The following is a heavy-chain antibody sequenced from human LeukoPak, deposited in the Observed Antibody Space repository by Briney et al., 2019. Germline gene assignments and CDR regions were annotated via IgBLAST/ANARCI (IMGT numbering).Heavy chain of an antibody. J-gene: IGHJ4*02. CDR2: VDYSGGT. CDR1: GGSISSVTDY. D-gene: IGHD6-19*01. CDR3: AGERGEEYSSGWYKTNYFDN. V-gene: IGHV4-39*07. Sequence: SETLSLTCTVSGGSISSVTDYWAWIRQPPGKGLEWIASVDYSGGTYYNPSLESRVTISADMSKNQFSLKLTSVTGADTAVYYCAGERGEEYSSGWYKTNYFDNWGQGIRVTVSS.